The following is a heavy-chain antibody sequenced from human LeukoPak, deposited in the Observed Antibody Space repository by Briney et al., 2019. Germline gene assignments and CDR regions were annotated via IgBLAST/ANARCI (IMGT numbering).Heavy chain of an antibody. CDR2: IYYSGST. J-gene: IGHJ6*03. CDR1: GGSISSHY. Sequence: SETLSLTCTVSGGSISSHYWSWVRQPPGEGLGWIWYIYYSGSTNYNPSLKSRVTITVDTSKNQFSLKLSSVTAADTAVYYCARVGDNWNFASYYMDVWGKGTTVTVSS. CDR3: ARVGDNWNFASYYMDV. V-gene: IGHV4-59*11. D-gene: IGHD1-20*01.